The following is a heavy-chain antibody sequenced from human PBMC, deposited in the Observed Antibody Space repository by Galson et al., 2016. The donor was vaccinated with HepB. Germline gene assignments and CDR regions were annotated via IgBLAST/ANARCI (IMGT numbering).Heavy chain of an antibody. CDR1: GLTFTTYS. J-gene: IGHJ4*02. CDR3: AREAPGDFLDY. CDR2: ISGESFYI. V-gene: IGHV3-21*04. Sequence: SLRLSCAASGLTFTTYSMHWVRQAPGKGLEWVSSISGESFYIYNADSVKGRFTISRDNAKNSLYLQMNSLRAEDTAVYYCAREAPGDFLDYWGQGTLVTVSS.